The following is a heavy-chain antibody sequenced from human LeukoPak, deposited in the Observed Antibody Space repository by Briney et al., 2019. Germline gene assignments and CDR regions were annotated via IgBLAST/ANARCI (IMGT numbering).Heavy chain of an antibody. V-gene: IGHV4-61*02. CDR1: GGSISSGSYY. Sequence: SETLSLTCTVSGGSISSGSYYWSWIRQPAGKGLEWIGRIYTSGSTNYNPSLKSRVTISVDTSKNQFSLKLSSVTAADTAVYYCARMPRWDGYDLDYWGQGTLVTVSS. CDR2: IYTSGST. D-gene: IGHD5-12*01. CDR3: ARMPRWDGYDLDY. J-gene: IGHJ4*02.